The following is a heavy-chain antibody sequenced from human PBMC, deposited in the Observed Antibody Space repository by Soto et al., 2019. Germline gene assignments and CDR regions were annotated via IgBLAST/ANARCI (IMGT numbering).Heavy chain of an antibody. Sequence: PGGSLRLSCAASGFTFSSYGMHWVRQAPGKGLEWVAVISYDGSNKYYADSVEGRFTISRDNSKNTLYLQMNSLRAEDTAVYYCAKVLSGWYGEIDYWGQGTLVTVSS. D-gene: IGHD6-19*01. CDR1: GFTFSSYG. CDR3: AKVLSGWYGEIDY. V-gene: IGHV3-30*18. CDR2: ISYDGSNK. J-gene: IGHJ4*02.